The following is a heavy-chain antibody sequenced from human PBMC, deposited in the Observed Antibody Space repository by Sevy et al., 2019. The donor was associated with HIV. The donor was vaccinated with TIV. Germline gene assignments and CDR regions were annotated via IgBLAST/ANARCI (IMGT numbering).Heavy chain of an antibody. Sequence: GGSLRLSCAASGFRFRDYRMNWVRQAPGKGLEWVSYNTSSSNTINYADSVKGRFTISRDNGRNSLYLQINSLRHEDTAVYYCARDRGRGEVALDLWGQGTLVTVSS. CDR2: NTSSSNTI. J-gene: IGHJ5*02. CDR1: GFRFRDYR. D-gene: IGHD3-10*01. V-gene: IGHV3-48*02. CDR3: ARDRGRGEVALDL.